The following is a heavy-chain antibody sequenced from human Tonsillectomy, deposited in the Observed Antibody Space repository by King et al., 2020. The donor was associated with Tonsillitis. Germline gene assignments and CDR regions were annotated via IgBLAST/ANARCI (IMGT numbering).Heavy chain of an antibody. D-gene: IGHD2-2*01. CDR1: GYSFTTYW. Sequence: VQLVQSGAEVKKPGESLKISCKGSGYSFTTYWIGWVRQMPGKGLEWMGIIYPGDSDTRYSPSFQGQVTISAAKSISTASLQWRSLKASDTAIFYCARRPGVGRIGPAGAFDIWGQGTMVTVSS. V-gene: IGHV5-51*01. CDR2: IYPGDSDT. J-gene: IGHJ3*02. CDR3: ARRPGVGRIGPAGAFDI.